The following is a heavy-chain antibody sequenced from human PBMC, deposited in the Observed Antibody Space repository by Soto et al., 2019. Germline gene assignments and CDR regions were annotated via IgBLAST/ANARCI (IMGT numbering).Heavy chain of an antibody. V-gene: IGHV1-69*13. Sequence: EASVKVSCKASGGTFSSYAISWVRQAPGQGLEWMGGIIPIFGTANYAQKFQGRVTITADESTSTAYMGLSSLRSEDTAVYYCARDLVPQLASYYYYGMDVWGQGTTVTVSS. CDR3: ARDLVPQLASYYYYGMDV. J-gene: IGHJ6*02. CDR1: GGTFSSYA. D-gene: IGHD6-13*01. CDR2: IIPIFGTA.